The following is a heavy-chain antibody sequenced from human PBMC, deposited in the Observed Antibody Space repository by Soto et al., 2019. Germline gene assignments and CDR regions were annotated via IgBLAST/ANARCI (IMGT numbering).Heavy chain of an antibody. V-gene: IGHV3-23*01. CDR3: AREDGGRPFDY. Sequence: VHLLESGGGLVQPGGSLRLSCAASGFMFSAYAMHWVRQAPGQGLEWVSSMSGTSDDTYYADSVKGRFTVSRDSSTDTLYLQLNSLRAEDTALYFCAREDGGRPFDYWGQGTLVIVSS. CDR1: GFMFSAYA. J-gene: IGHJ4*02. CDR2: MSGTSDDT. D-gene: IGHD1-26*01.